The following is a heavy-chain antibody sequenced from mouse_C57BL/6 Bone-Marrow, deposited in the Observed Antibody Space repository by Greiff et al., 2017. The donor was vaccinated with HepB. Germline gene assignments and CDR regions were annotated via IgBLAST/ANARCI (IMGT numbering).Heavy chain of an antibody. CDR2: IDPSDSYT. CDR1: GYTFTSYW. D-gene: IGHD2-2*01. CDR3: ERDGYGGRYFDS. Sequence: VQLQQPGAELVMPGASVKLSCKASGYTFTSYWMHWVKQRPGQGLEWIGEIDPSDSYTNYNQKFKGKSTLTVDKSSSTPYMQFSSLTSEDSAVYSCERDGYGGRYFDSGGKGTTLTVSS. V-gene: IGHV1-69*01. J-gene: IGHJ2*01.